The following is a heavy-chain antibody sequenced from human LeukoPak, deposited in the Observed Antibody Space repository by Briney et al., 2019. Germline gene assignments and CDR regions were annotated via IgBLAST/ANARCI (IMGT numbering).Heavy chain of an antibody. CDR3: ASSSSWYGNAFDI. CDR2: IYYSGST. D-gene: IGHD6-13*01. Sequence: PSETLSLTCTVSGGSISSYCWSWIRQPPGKGLEWIGYIYYSGSTNYNPSLKSRVTISVDTSKNQFSLKLSSVTAADTAVYYCASSSSWYGNAFDIWGQGTMVTVSS. J-gene: IGHJ3*02. CDR1: GGSISSYC. V-gene: IGHV4-59*01.